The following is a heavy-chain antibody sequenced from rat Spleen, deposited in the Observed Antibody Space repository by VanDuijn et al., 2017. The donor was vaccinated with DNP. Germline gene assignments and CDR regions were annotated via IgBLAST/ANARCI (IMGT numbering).Heavy chain of an antibody. CDR3: ARWVRYFDY. J-gene: IGHJ2*01. CDR1: GYSITSNY. V-gene: IGHV3-1*01. Sequence: EVQFQESGPGLVKSSQSLSLTCSVTGYSITSNYWAWIRKFPGNKMEWMAYISYSGNTGYNPSLKSRNSITRDTSKNQFFLQLNSVTTEDTATYYCARWVRYFDYWGHGVMVTVSS. CDR2: ISYSGNT. D-gene: IGHD1-1*01.